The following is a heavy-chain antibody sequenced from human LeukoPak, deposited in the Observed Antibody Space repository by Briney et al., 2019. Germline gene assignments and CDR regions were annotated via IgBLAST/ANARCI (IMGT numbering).Heavy chain of an antibody. J-gene: IGHJ4*02. Sequence: SETLSLTCTVSGGSVSSGSYYWSWLRQPPGKGLEWIGYIYYSGRTNYNPSLKSRVTISVDTSKNQFSLKLSSVTAADTAVYYCARGISSGWSRAVGYWGQGTLVTVSS. D-gene: IGHD6-19*01. V-gene: IGHV4-61*01. CDR2: IYYSGRT. CDR3: ARGISSGWSRAVGY. CDR1: GGSVSSGSYY.